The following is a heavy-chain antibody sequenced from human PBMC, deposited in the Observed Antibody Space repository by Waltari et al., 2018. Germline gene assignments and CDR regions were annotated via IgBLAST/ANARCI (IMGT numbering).Heavy chain of an antibody. V-gene: IGHV1-24*01. D-gene: IGHD1-26*01. Sequence: QVQLVQSGAEVTKPGASVKVSCKVSGYTLTALSMRWVRQAAGKGLEWKGGFDPEDGETIYAQNFQSRITMNEDTSTETAYMELSSLRSEDTAVYYCATDPTLLGELPGHWGQGTLVTVSS. J-gene: IGHJ4*02. CDR3: ATDPTLLGELPGH. CDR2: FDPEDGET. CDR1: GYTLTALS.